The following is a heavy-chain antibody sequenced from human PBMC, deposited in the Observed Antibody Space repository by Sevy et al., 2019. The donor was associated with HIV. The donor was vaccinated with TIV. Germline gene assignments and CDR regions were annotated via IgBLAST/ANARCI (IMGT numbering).Heavy chain of an antibody. CDR2: ISGYNGYT. V-gene: IGHV1-18*01. J-gene: IGHJ5*02. Sequence: ASVNVSCKASGYSFTNYGIGWVRQAPGQGLEWMGWISGYNGYTNYAQSLQGRVTMTTDTSTSTAYMELRSLRSDDTAIYYCAKEGKNIRSWFDPWGQGTLVTVSS. CDR3: AKEGKNIRSWFDP. CDR1: GYSFTNYG. D-gene: IGHD3-3*02.